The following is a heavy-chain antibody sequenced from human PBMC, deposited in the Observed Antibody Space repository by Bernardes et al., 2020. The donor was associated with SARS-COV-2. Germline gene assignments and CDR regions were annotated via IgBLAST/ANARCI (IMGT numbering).Heavy chain of an antibody. CDR3: ARYGYMYNSGGFYSS. CDR1: GDSINNYY. D-gene: IGHD3-10*01. CDR2: IHYSGST. V-gene: IGHV4-59*01. J-gene: IGHJ5*02. Sequence: SETLSLTCTVSGDSINNYYWSWIRQPPGKGLEWLGFIHYSGSTRYNPSLQSRVTISVDTSKDQFSLRLTSVTAADTAMYYCARYGYMYNSGGFYSSWGQGTLVTVSS.